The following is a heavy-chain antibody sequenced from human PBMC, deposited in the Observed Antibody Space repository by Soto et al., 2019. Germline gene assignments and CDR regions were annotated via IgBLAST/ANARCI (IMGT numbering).Heavy chain of an antibody. CDR3: ARVPGIYYYGMDV. CDR1: GGSFSGYY. J-gene: IGHJ6*02. V-gene: IGHV4-34*01. CDR2: INHSGST. Sequence: QVQLQQWGAGLLKPSETLSLTCAVYGGSFSGYYWSWIRQPPGKGLEWIGEINHSGSTNYNPSLKTRVTISVDTSKIQVSLERSSVTAADTAVYYWARVPGIYYYGMDVWGQGTPVTVSS. D-gene: IGHD3-10*01.